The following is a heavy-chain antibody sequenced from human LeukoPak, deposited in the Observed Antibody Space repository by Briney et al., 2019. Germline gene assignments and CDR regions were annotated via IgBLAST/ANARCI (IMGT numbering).Heavy chain of an antibody. CDR1: GGSFSGYY. CDR3: ARENLFPGRWFDP. Sequence: PSETLSLTCAVYGGSFSGYYWSWIRQPPGKGLEWIGEINHSGSTNYNPSLKSRVTISVDTSKNQSSLKLSSVTAADTAVYYCARENLFPGRWFDPWGQGTLVTVSS. J-gene: IGHJ5*02. CDR2: INHSGST. D-gene: IGHD1-14*01. V-gene: IGHV4-34*01.